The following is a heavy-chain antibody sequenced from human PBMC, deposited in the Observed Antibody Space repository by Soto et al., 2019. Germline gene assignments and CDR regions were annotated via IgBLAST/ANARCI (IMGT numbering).Heavy chain of an antibody. CDR3: ARDKATSDV. CDR1: GYTFTIYA. CDR2: INDXNSNT. J-gene: IGHJ6*02. V-gene: IGHV1-3*01. Sequence: XVKVSCKASGYTFTIYAMHWVRQAPGQRLEWMXWINDXNSNTKYSQKXXGRITITXXTSESTAYMKLSSMRSEDTAVYYCARDKATSDVWGQETTVTVSS.